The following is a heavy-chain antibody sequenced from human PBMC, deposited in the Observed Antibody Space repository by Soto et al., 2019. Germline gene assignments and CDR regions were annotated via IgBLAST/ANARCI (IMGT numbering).Heavy chain of an antibody. CDR2: IDWDDDK. Sequence: SGTTLVNPTQTLTLTCTFSGFSLSTSGMCVSWIRQPPGKALEWLARIDWDDDKYYSTSLKTRLTISKDTSKNQVVLTMTNMDPVDTATYYCARSEYSSSSNWFDPWGQGTLVTVSS. J-gene: IGHJ5*02. V-gene: IGHV2-70*11. D-gene: IGHD6-6*01. CDR3: ARSEYSSSSNWFDP. CDR1: GFSLSTSGMC.